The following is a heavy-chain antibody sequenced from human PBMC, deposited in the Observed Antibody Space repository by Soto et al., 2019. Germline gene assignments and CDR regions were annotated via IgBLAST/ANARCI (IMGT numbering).Heavy chain of an antibody. Sequence: SVKVSCNASGGTFSSYAISWVRQAPGQGLEWMGWIIAIYGTAKYAQKFQGRVTITRDTSASTAYMELSSLRSEDTAVYYCARVGRITIFDYWGQGTLVTVSS. CDR3: ARVGRITIFDY. CDR1: GGTFSSYA. D-gene: IGHD3-3*01. V-gene: IGHV1-69*05. J-gene: IGHJ4*02. CDR2: IIAIYGTA.